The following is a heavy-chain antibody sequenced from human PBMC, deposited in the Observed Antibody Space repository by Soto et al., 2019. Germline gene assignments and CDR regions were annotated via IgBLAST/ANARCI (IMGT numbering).Heavy chain of an antibody. CDR1: GFTFSSYG. J-gene: IGHJ5*01. V-gene: IGHV3-30*18. D-gene: IGHD1-26*01. CDR3: AKAGGSYFVIPDS. Sequence: QVQLVESGGGVVQPGRSLRLSCAASGFTFSSYGMHWVRQAPGKGLEWVAVISFDGSDKYYTDSVKGRFAISRDNSMSTLYLQMNSLRGDDTAVYYCAKAGGSYFVIPDSWGQGTLVTVSS. CDR2: ISFDGSDK.